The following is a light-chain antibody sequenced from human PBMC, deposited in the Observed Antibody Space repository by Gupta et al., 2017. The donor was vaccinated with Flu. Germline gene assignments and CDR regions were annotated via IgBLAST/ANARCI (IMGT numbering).Light chain of an antibody. CDR2: QDS. J-gene: IGLJ1*01. V-gene: IGLV2-23*01. CDR3: CSYAGSSTDV. CDR1: SSDVGGYNL. Sequence: QSALTQPASVSGSLGQSITISCTGTSSDVGGYNLVSWYQQYPGKAPKLMIYQDSKRPSGVSNRFSGSKSGNTASLTISGLQAEDEADDYCCSYAGSSTDVFGTGTKV.